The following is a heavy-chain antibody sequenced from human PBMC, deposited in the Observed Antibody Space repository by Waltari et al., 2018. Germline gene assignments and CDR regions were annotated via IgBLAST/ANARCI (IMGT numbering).Heavy chain of an antibody. D-gene: IGHD1-1*01. CDR2: IIPVRGIA. V-gene: IGHV1-69*08. CDR3: ARDLGIGTIGTGDY. CDR1: GVTFSSYT. J-gene: IGHJ4*02. Sequence: VQLVQSGAEVEQPGSSVTVSCKASGVTFSSYTITWVRQAPGQGLEWMGRIIPVRGIADYAQKYQGRLTIIADKATNTAYMELRSLRPEDTAVYYCARDLGIGTIGTGDYWGQGTLVTVSS.